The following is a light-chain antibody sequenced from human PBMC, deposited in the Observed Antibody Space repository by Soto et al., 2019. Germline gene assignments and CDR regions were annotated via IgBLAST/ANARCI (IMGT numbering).Light chain of an antibody. CDR2: DVN. J-gene: IGLJ2*01. V-gene: IGLV2-11*01. CDR1: SSDVGGYNY. CDR3: CSYAGIYSLI. Sequence: QSVLTQPRSVSGSPGQSVTISCTGTSSDVGGYNYVSWYQQHPGKAPKLMIYDVNTRPSGIPDRFSGSKSGNTASLTISGLQAEDEADYYCCSYAGIYSLIFGGGTKLTVL.